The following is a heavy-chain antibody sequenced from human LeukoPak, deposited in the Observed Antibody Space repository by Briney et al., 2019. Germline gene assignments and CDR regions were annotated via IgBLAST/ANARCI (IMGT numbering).Heavy chain of an antibody. CDR1: GGTFSSYA. Sequence: SVKVSCKASGGTFSSYAISWVRQATGQGLEWMGRIIPILGIANYAQKFQGRVTITADKSTSTAYMELSSLRSEDTAVYYCARGVAATRGGIWFDPWGQGTLVTVST. CDR3: ARGVAATRGGIWFDP. D-gene: IGHD2-15*01. J-gene: IGHJ5*02. V-gene: IGHV1-69*04. CDR2: IIPILGIA.